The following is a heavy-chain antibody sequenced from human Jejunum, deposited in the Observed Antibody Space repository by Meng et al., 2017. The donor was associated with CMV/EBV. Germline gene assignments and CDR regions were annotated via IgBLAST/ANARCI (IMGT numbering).Heavy chain of an antibody. D-gene: IGHD2/OR15-2a*01. CDR2: LLPPPFPH. CDR1: GYTFTPYT. Sequence: VHLVQSGSELKKPGASVKFSCKASGYTFTPYTISWVRPAHGRGLEWMLSLLPPPFPHTYTHSFTGRFVFSLYTAVSTAYLQISSLKAEDTAVYYCARGGNFDPWGQGTLVTVSS. V-gene: IGHV7-4-1*02. J-gene: IGHJ5*02. CDR3: ARGGNFDP.